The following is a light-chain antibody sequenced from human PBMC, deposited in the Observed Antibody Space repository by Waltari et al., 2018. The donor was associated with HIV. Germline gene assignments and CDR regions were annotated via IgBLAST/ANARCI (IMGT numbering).Light chain of an antibody. Sequence: DIQMTQSPSSLSASVGDRVPITCRASQNIRKYLNWYQQKPGKTPDILVFAATNLQSGVPSRFRGSGSGTDFTLTISSLQREDFATYYCQQSYSTPQTFGQGTKVEIK. CDR3: QQSYSTPQT. J-gene: IGKJ1*01. CDR1: QNIRKY. V-gene: IGKV1-39*01. CDR2: AAT.